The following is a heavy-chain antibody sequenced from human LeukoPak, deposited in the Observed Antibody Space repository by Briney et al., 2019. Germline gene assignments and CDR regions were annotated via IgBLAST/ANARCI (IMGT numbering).Heavy chain of an antibody. D-gene: IGHD3-22*01. CDR1: GDSISSSSYY. CDR3: ARHYYDSSGYYRFDY. V-gene: IGHV4-39*01. CDR2: IYYSGST. J-gene: IGHJ4*02. Sequence: SETLSLTCTVSGDSISSSSYYWGWIRQPPGKGLEWIGSIYYSGSTYYNPSLKSRVTISVDTSKNQFSLKLSSVTAADTAVYYCARHYYDSSGYYRFDYWGQGTLVTVSS.